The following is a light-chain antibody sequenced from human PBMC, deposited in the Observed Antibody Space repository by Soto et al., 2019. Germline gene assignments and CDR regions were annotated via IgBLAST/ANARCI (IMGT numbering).Light chain of an antibody. CDR3: CSYAPSSTVV. CDR2: EDN. Sequence: QSALTQPASVSGSPGQSITISCTGTSSDVGSYNLVSWYQQHPGKAPKLMIYEDNKRPSGVSNRFSGSKSGNTASLTISGLHAEDEAHYYCCSYAPSSTVVFGGGTKVTVL. V-gene: IGLV2-23*01. CDR1: SSDVGSYNL. J-gene: IGLJ3*02.